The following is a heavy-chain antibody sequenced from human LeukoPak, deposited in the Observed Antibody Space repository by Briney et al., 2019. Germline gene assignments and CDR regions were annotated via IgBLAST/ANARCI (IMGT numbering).Heavy chain of an antibody. CDR3: ARDNSVGDNAWWFDP. Sequence: ASVKVSCKASGYPFTSYYMHWVRQAPGQGLEWMGLINPTGGSTGYAQKFQGRVTMTRDMSTGTDYMELNSLRSEDTAIYYCARDNSVGDNAWWFDPWGQGTLVTVSS. V-gene: IGHV1-46*01. CDR1: GYPFTSYY. J-gene: IGHJ5*02. D-gene: IGHD1-26*01. CDR2: INPTGGST.